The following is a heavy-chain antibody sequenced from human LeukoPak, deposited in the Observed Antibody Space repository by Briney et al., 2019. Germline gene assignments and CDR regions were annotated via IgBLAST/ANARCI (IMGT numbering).Heavy chain of an antibody. V-gene: IGHV1-18*01. CDR2: ISAYNGNT. J-gene: IGHJ3*02. Sequence: ASVKVSCKASGYTFTSYGISWVRQAPGQGLEWMGWISAYNGNTNYVQKIQGRVTMTTDTSTSTAYMELRSLRSDDTAVYYCARYPYYSDISGYQGAFDIWGQGTMVTVSS. D-gene: IGHD3-22*01. CDR1: GYTFTSYG. CDR3: ARYPYYSDISGYQGAFDI.